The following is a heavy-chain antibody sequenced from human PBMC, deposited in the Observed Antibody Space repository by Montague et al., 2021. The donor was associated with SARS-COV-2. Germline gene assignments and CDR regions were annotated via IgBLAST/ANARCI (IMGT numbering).Heavy chain of an antibody. V-gene: IGHV3-30*18. CDR1: GFTFNTYD. D-gene: IGHD2-15*01. CDR2: VPYDGSNK. Sequence: SLRLSCAASGFTFNTYDMHWVRQAPGKGLEWVAVVPYDGSNKYYADSVKGRFTISRDNSKNTLYLQMNSLRAEDTAVYYCAKDLTVDIVVVVAAIKDSAFDYWGQGTLVTVSS. J-gene: IGHJ4*02. CDR3: AKDLTVDIVVVVAAIKDSAFDY.